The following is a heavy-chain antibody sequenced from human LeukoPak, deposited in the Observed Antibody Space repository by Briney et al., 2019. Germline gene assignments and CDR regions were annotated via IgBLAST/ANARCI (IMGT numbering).Heavy chain of an antibody. J-gene: IGHJ4*02. CDR3: ATYSRTLFRHFDF. CDR2: ITDSGDNT. CDR1: GFTFSTYT. D-gene: IGHD6-13*01. V-gene: IGHV3-23*01. Sequence: GGSLRLSCAASGFTFSTYTMTWGRQAPGKGLEWVSSITDSGDNTYYADSVKGRFTISRDNSKNTLYLQVDSLRAEDTAIYYCATYSRTLFRHFDFWGQGTLVTVSS.